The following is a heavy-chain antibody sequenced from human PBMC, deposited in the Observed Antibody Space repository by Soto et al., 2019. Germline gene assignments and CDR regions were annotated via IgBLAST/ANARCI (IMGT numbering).Heavy chain of an antibody. CDR1: GFSFSHYS. D-gene: IGHD2-2*01. CDR2: SSNTAITD. J-gene: IGHJ6*04. Sequence: QVHLVESGGDLVKPGGSLRLSCVASGFSFSHYSMTWMRQAPWRGLDFVSFSSNTAITDDYADSVKGRFTISRDNARNSVYLQMDSLRAEDAAVYYCARDLHQMLSRKHYSYNLDVWGTGTRVPVSS. V-gene: IGHV3-11*01. CDR3: ARDLHQMLSRKHYSYNLDV.